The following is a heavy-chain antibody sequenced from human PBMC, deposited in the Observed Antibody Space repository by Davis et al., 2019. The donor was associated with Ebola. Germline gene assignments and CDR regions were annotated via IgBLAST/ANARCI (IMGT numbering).Heavy chain of an antibody. CDR2: IYYSGST. V-gene: IGHV4-61*01. CDR3: ARDRGDVVVVAATSFYYYYGMDV. D-gene: IGHD2-15*01. CDR1: GGSISSSSYY. J-gene: IGHJ6*02. Sequence: SETLSLTCTVSGGSISSSSYYWGWIRPPPGRGLEWIGNIYYSGSTNYYPSPKSRVTISVDTSKNQFSLKLSSVTAADTAVYYCARDRGDVVVVAATSFYYYYGMDVWGQGTTVTVSS.